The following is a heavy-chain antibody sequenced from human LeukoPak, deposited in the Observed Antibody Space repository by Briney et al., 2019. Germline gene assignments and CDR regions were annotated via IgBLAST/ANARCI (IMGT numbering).Heavy chain of an antibody. D-gene: IGHD7-27*01. Sequence: PGRSLRLSCAASGFAFRDFDMHWVRQAPGKGLVWVSRISSDGRNTIYADSVKGRFTISRDSANNTLFLQMNSLRGDDTAVYYCAREWALPGAYYMDVWGKGTTVTVSS. CDR1: GFAFRDFD. CDR2: ISSDGRNT. V-gene: IGHV3-74*01. CDR3: AREWALPGAYYMDV. J-gene: IGHJ6*03.